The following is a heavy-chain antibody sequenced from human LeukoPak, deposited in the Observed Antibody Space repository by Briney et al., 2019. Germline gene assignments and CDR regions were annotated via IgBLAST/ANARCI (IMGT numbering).Heavy chain of an antibody. Sequence: PGGSLRLSCAASGFTFSGYAMHWVRQAPGKGLEYVSAISSNGGSAYYANSVKGRFTISRDNSKNTLYLQMGSLRAEDMAVYYCARSIGLPRYYGMDVWGQGTTVTVPS. CDR2: ISSNGGSA. CDR3: ARSIGLPRYYGMDV. D-gene: IGHD2/OR15-2a*01. CDR1: GFTFSGYA. J-gene: IGHJ6*02. V-gene: IGHV3-64*01.